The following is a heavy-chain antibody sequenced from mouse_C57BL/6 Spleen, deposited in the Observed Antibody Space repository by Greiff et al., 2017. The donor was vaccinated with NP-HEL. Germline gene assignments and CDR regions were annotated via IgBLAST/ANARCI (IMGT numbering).Heavy chain of an antibody. V-gene: IGHV2-2*01. CDR2: IWSGGST. J-gene: IGHJ4*01. CDR1: GFSLTSYG. CDR3: ASLWSNYAMDY. Sequence: VKLQESGPGLVQPSQSLSIPCTVSGFSLTSYGVHWVRQSPGKGLEWLGVIWSGGSTDYNAAFISRLSISKDNSKSQVFFKMNSLQADDTAIYYCASLWSNYAMDYWGQGTSVTVSS.